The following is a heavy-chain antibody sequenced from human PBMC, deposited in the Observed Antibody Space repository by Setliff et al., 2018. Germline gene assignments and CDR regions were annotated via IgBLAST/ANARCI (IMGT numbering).Heavy chain of an antibody. D-gene: IGHD1-7*01. V-gene: IGHV3-21*01. CDR2: TSTTGRYI. Sequence: GGSLRLSCAASGFTFSTYSMNWVRQAPGKGLEWVASTSTTGRYIFYADSVKGRFTVSRDNANNSLYLQMNSLRADDTAMYYCARDLFRNSGGLYCWGQGTLVTVSS. CDR1: GFTFSTYS. J-gene: IGHJ4*02. CDR3: ARDLFRNSGGLYC.